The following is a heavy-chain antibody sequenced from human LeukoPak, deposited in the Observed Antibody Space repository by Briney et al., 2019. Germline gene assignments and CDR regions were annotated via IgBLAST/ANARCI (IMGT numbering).Heavy chain of an antibody. CDR3: ARVATEGVRGVIPYYYMDV. CDR2: IYYSGST. CDR1: GGSISSGDYY. Sequence: PSETLSLTCTVSGGSISSGDYYGSWIRQPPGKGLEWIGYIYYSGSTYYNPSLKSRVTISVDTSKNQFSLKLSSVTAADTAVYYCARVATEGVRGVIPYYYMDVWGKGTTVTVSS. J-gene: IGHJ6*03. V-gene: IGHV4-30-4*08. D-gene: IGHD3-10*01.